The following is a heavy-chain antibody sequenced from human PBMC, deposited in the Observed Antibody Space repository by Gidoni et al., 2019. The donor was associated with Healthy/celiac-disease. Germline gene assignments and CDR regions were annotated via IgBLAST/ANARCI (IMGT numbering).Heavy chain of an antibody. CDR1: GFTFSSDG. CDR2: ISYDGSNK. Sequence: QVQLVESGGGVVQPGRSLRLSCAASGFTFSSDGMHWVRQAPGKGLEWVAVISYDGSNKYYADSVKGRFTISRDNSKNTLYLQMNSLRAEDTAVYYCAKPAPGQSGVVPAAMSFPPVYWGQGTLVTVSS. V-gene: IGHV3-30*18. J-gene: IGHJ4*02. CDR3: AKPAPGQSGVVPAAMSFPPVY. D-gene: IGHD2-2*01.